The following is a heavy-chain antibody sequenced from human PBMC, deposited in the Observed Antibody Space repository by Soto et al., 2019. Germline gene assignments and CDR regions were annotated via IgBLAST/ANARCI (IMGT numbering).Heavy chain of an antibody. CDR1: GGSISSSSYY. J-gene: IGHJ4*02. V-gene: IGHV4-39*01. Sequence: SETLSLTCTVSGGSISSSSYYWGWIRQPPGKGLEWIGSIYYSGSTYYNPSLKSRVTISVDTSKNQFSLKLSSVTAADTAVYYCASFPYYYDSSGYYWGQGTLVTVSS. CDR2: IYYSGST. D-gene: IGHD3-22*01. CDR3: ASFPYYYDSSGYY.